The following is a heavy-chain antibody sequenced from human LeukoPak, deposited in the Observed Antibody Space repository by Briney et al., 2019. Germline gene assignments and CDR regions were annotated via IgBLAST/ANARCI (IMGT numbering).Heavy chain of an antibody. V-gene: IGHV3-9*01. D-gene: IGHD3-22*01. CDR3: AKAPSDYYDSSGYSEDYFDY. Sequence: GGSLRLSCAASGFTFDDYAMHWVRHAPGKGLEWVSGISWNSGSIVYADSVKGRFTISRDHAKNSLYLQMNSLIAEDTALYYCAKAPSDYYDSSGYSEDYFDYWGQGTLVTVSS. J-gene: IGHJ4*02. CDR2: ISWNSGSI. CDR1: GFTFDDYA.